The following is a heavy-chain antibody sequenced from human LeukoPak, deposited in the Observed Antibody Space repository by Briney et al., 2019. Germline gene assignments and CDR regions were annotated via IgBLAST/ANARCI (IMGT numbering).Heavy chain of an antibody. CDR3: ARAGAPYGSGNYYNSDV. CDR1: GASISSYY. J-gene: IGHJ6*02. D-gene: IGHD3-10*01. CDR2: IHHSGGA. V-gene: IGHV4-59*01. Sequence: SETLSLTCTVSGASISSYYWSWIRQPPGKGLEWIGYIHHSGGANYNPSPKSRVTISVDTSKNQFSLKLSSVTAADTAVYYCARAGAPYGSGNYYNSDVWGQGTTVTVSS.